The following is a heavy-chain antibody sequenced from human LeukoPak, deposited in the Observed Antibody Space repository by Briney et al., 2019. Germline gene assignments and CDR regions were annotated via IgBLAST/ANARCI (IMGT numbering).Heavy chain of an antibody. CDR1: GGSISSGDYY. Sequence: PSQTLSLTCTVSGGSISSGDYYWSWIRQPPGKGLEWIGYIYYTGSTYYNPSLESRVTISLDTSKNQFSLKLSSVTAADTAVYYCARARIVVVTGWFDPWGQGTLVTVSS. D-gene: IGHD2-15*01. CDR3: ARARIVVVTGWFDP. CDR2: IYYTGST. V-gene: IGHV4-30-4*01. J-gene: IGHJ5*02.